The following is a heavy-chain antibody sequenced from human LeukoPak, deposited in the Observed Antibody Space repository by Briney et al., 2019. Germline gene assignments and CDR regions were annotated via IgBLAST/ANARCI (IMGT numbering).Heavy chain of an antibody. V-gene: IGHV3-23*01. J-gene: IGHJ6*02. Sequence: GGSLRLSCAASGFTFNTYAMSWVRQAPGKGLEWVSSISGGGGSTYYADSVKGRFTISRDNSKNTLYVQMNSLRAEDTAVYYCAKEKDSYGYNYYGLDVWGQGTTVTVSS. CDR2: ISGGGGST. CDR3: AKEKDSYGYNYYGLDV. CDR1: GFTFNTYA. D-gene: IGHD5-18*01.